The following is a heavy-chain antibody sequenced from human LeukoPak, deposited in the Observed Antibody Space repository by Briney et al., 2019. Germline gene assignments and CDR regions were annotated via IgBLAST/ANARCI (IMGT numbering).Heavy chain of an antibody. CDR2: IYPGDSDT. CDR1: GYTFTSYW. CDR3: ARHLEYTTSSGAFDI. D-gene: IGHD6-6*01. J-gene: IGHJ3*02. Sequence: GESLKISCKGSGYTFTSYWIAWVRRMPGKGLEWMGFIYPGDSDTRYSPSFQGQVTISDDKSLTTAYLQWSSLKASDTAMYYCARHLEYTTSSGAFDIWGQGTMVTVSS. V-gene: IGHV5-51*01.